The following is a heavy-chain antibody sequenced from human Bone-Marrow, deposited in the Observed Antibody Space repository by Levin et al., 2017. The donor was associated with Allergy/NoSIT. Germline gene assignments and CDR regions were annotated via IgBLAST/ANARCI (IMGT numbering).Heavy chain of an antibody. CDR2: INPNGGST. Sequence: GESLKISCKASGYTLANNFLQWVRQGPGQRLEWMGVINPNGGSTNYARKFQGRVTMTIDTSTSTVFMQLSSLRPEDTAVYFCARAKNTGKYRPEAIFDFWGQGTLVTVSS. CDR3: ARAKNTGKYRPEAIFDF. V-gene: IGHV1-46*01. J-gene: IGHJ4*02. D-gene: IGHD1-26*01. CDR1: GYTLANNF.